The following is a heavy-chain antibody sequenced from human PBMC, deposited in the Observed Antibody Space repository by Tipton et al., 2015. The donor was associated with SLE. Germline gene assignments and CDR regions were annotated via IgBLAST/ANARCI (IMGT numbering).Heavy chain of an antibody. V-gene: IGHV4-34*01. CDR2: INHSGST. CDR3: ARGGYYDILTGYYQVFDY. J-gene: IGHJ4*02. Sequence: LRLSCAVYGGSFSGYYWSWIRQPPGKGLEWIGEINHSGSTNYNPSLKSRVTISVDTSKNQFSLKLSSVTAADTAVYYCARGGYYDILTGYYQVFDYWGQGTLVTVSS. D-gene: IGHD3-9*01. CDR1: GGSFSGYY.